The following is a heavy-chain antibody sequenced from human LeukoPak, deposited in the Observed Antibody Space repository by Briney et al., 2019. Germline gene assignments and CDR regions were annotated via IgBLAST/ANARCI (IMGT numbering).Heavy chain of an antibody. J-gene: IGHJ6*02. CDR3: ARGPTRYCSGGSCYSGNYYYYYYGMDV. D-gene: IGHD2-15*01. V-gene: IGHV4-34*01. CDR2: INHSGST. Sequence: SETLSLTCAVYGGSFSGYYWSWIRQPPGKGLERIGEINHSGSTNYNPSLKSRVTISVDTSKNQFSLKLSSVTAADTAVYYCARGPTRYCSGGSCYSGNYYYYYYGMDVWGQGTTVTVSS. CDR1: GGSFSGYY.